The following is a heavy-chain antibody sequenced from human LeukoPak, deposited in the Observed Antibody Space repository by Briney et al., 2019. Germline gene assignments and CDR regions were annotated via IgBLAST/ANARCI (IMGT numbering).Heavy chain of an antibody. V-gene: IGHV4-59*01. CDR1: VGSISSYY. J-gene: IGHJ3*02. CDR3: ARGYDTIFGVVITDDAFDI. Sequence: SETLSLTCTVSVGSISSYYWSWIRQPPGKGLEGIGYIYYSGSTNYNPSLKSRVTISVDTSKNQFSLKLSSVTAADTAVYYCARGYDTIFGVVITDDAFDIWGQGTMVTVSS. D-gene: IGHD3-3*01. CDR2: IYYSGST.